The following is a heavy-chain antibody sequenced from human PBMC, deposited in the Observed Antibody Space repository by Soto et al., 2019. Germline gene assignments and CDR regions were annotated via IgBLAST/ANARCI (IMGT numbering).Heavy chain of an antibody. CDR1: GFTFISYG. CDR3: ASGLEMATASDFDY. V-gene: IGHV3-30*03. D-gene: IGHD2-21*02. J-gene: IGHJ4*02. CDR2: ISYDGSNK. Sequence: PGGSLRLSCAASGFTFISYGMHWVRQAPGKGLEWVAVISYDGSNKYYADSVKGRFTISRDNSKTPLYLQMNSLRAEDTAVYYCASGLEMATASDFDYWGQGTLVTVSS.